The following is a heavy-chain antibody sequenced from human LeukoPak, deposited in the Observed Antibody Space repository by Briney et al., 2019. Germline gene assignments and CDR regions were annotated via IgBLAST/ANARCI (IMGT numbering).Heavy chain of an antibody. CDR1: GYTFTSYG. CDR3: ARAGYYDSSGYSLDY. Sequence: ASVKVSCKASGYTFTSYGISWVRQAPGQGLEWMGWISAYNGNTNYAQKLQGRVTMTTDTSTSTAYMELRSLRSDDTAVYYCARAGYYDSSGYSLDYWGQGTLFTVSS. J-gene: IGHJ4*02. V-gene: IGHV1-18*01. CDR2: ISAYNGNT. D-gene: IGHD3-22*01.